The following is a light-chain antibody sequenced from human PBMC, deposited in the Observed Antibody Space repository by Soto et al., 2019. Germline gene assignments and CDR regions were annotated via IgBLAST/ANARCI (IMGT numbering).Light chain of an antibody. J-gene: IGKJ1*01. CDR3: QQRSNWLT. Sequence: EIVLTQSPGTLSLSPGERATLSCRASQNVNSNFLAWYQQKPGQAPRLLISGASNRATGIPDRFSGSGSGTDFTLTISSLEPEDFAVYYCQQRSNWLTFGQGTKVDIK. CDR1: QNVNSNF. CDR2: GAS. V-gene: IGKV3D-20*02.